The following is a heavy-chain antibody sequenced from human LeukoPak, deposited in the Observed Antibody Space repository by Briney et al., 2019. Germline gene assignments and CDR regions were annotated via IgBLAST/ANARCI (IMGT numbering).Heavy chain of an antibody. CDR2: MNPNSGDT. J-gene: IGHJ5*02. V-gene: IGHV1-2*02. Sequence: ASVKVSCKASRYTVNTNYMHWVRQAPGQGLEWMGWMNPNSGDTKYAQKFQGRVTMTRDTSITTAYMELSRLRSDDTAVYYCATDQYTSSSGSFDPWGQGSLVTVSS. CDR3: ATDQYTSSSGSFDP. D-gene: IGHD6-6*01. CDR1: RYTVNTNY.